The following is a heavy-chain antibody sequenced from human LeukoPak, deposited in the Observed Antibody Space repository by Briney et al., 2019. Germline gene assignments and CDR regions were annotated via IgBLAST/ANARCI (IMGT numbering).Heavy chain of an antibody. CDR2: ISGSGGST. J-gene: IGHJ4*02. CDR1: GFTFSSYS. Sequence: SGGSLRLSCAASGFTFSSYSMNWVRQAPGKGLEWVATISGSGGSTYYADSVKGRFTISRDNSKTTLYLQMNSLRAEDTAVYYCAKDRPTPTAEAGTGRDYWGQGTLVTVSS. D-gene: IGHD6-19*01. CDR3: AKDRPTPTAEAGTGRDY. V-gene: IGHV3-23*01.